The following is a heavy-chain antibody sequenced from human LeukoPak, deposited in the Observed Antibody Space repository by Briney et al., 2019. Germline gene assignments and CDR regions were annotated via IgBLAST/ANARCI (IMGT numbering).Heavy chain of an antibody. CDR2: IHAGCSDP. CDR3: AKGGHHFNPFYN. CDR1: GFTFSTSP. V-gene: IGHV3-23*01. Sequence: GGSLRLSCAVSGFTFSTSPMAWVRQAPGKGLEWVSSIHAGCSDPFCADSVQGRCIISRDNSKNTLSLQLSNLRAEDTAIYFCAKGGHHFNPFYNWGQGTLVTVSS. J-gene: IGHJ4*02.